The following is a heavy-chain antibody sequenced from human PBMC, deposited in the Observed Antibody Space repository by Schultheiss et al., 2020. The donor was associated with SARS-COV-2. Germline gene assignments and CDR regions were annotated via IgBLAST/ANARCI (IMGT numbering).Heavy chain of an antibody. CDR2: ISSNGGST. V-gene: IGHV3-64*02. Sequence: GGSLRLSCAASGFTFSSYAMHWVRQAPGKGLEYVSAISSNGGSTGYADSVKGRFTISRDNAKNSLYLQMNSLRAEDTALYHCARSPYNGGYSSSWYNWFDPWCQGTLVTVSS. J-gene: IGHJ5*02. CDR1: GFTFSSYA. D-gene: IGHD6-13*01. CDR3: ARSPYNGGYSSSWYNWFDP.